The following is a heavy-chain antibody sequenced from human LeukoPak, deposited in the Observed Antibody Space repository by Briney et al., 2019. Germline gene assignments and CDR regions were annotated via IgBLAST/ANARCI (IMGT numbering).Heavy chain of an antibody. Sequence: SETLSLTCAVYGGSFSGYYWSWIRQPPGKGLEWIGEINHSGSTNYNPSLKSRGTISVDTSKNQFSLKLSSVTAADTAVYYCARNRYDYIWGSYRLFYAFDIWGQGTMVTVSS. D-gene: IGHD3-16*02. J-gene: IGHJ3*02. CDR2: INHSGST. CDR3: ARNRYDYIWGSYRLFYAFDI. V-gene: IGHV4-34*01. CDR1: GGSFSGYY.